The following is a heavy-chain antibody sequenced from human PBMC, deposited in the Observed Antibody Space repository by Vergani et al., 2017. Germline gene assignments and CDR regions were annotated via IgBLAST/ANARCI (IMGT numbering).Heavy chain of an antibody. CDR3: ARDHYYGSGSYYNGYYYYGMDV. D-gene: IGHD3-10*01. CDR2: IYTSGST. CDR1: GGSISSGSYY. V-gene: IGHV4-61*02. J-gene: IGHJ6*02. Sequence: QVQLQESGPGLVKPSQTLSLTCTVSGGSISSGSYYWGWIRQPAGKGLEWIGRIYTSGSTNYNPSLKSRVTISVDTSKNQFSLKLSSVTAADTAVYYCARDHYYGSGSYYNGYYYYGMDVWGQGP.